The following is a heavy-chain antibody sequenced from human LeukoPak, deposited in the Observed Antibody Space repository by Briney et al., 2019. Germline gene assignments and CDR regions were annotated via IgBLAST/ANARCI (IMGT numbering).Heavy chain of an antibody. CDR3: AKSLTAGITMIVVRRDAFDI. Sequence: GGSLRLPCAASGFTFSSYSMNWVRQAPGKGLEWVSGITGRGGNTDYADSVKGRFTISRDNSKNTLYLQMNSLRAEDTAVYYCAKSLTAGITMIVVRRDAFDIWGQGTMVTVSS. CDR1: GFTFSSYS. J-gene: IGHJ3*02. V-gene: IGHV3-23*01. CDR2: ITGRGGNT. D-gene: IGHD3-22*01.